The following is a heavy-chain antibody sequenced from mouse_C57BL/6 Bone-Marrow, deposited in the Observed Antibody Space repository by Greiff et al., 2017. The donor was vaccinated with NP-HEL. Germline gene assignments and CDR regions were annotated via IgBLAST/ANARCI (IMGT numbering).Heavy chain of an antibody. J-gene: IGHJ4*01. CDR3: ARDSYYYGSSPYAMDY. CDR1: GFTFSDYY. CDR2: INYNGSST. Sequence: EVKLVESEGGLVQPGSSMKLSCTASGFTFSDYYMAWVRQVPEKGLEWVANINYNGSSTYYLDSLKSRFIISRDNAKNILYLQMSSLKSEDTATYYCARDSYYYGSSPYAMDYWGQGTSVTVSS. V-gene: IGHV5-16*01. D-gene: IGHD1-1*01.